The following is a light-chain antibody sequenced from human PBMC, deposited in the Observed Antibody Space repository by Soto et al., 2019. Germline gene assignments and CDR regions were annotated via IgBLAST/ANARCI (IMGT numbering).Light chain of an antibody. V-gene: IGKV3-20*01. J-gene: IGKJ5*01. CDR2: GPS. CDR3: QQYENSPTIT. CDR1: QSVTSNY. Sequence: EIVLTQSPGTLSLSPGERATLSCRASQSVTSNYLAWYQQKPCQAPRLLIYGPSSRATGIPDRFSGSGSGTDFTLTISRLEPEDFAVYFCQQYENSPTITFGQGTRLEIK.